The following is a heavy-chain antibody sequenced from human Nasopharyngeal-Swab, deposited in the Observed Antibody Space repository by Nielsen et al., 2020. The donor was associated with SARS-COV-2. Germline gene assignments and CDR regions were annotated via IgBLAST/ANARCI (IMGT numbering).Heavy chain of an antibody. D-gene: IGHD2-2*02. Sequence: ESLKISCAASGFTFSSYAMSWVRQAPGKGLEWVSAISGSGGSTYYADSVKGRFTISRDNSKNTLYLQMNSLRAEDTAVYYCAKLDCSSTSCYTGGKTTYYYYGMDVWGQGTTVTVSS. CDR2: ISGSGGST. J-gene: IGHJ6*02. V-gene: IGHV3-23*01. CDR1: GFTFSSYA. CDR3: AKLDCSSTSCYTGGKTTYYYYGMDV.